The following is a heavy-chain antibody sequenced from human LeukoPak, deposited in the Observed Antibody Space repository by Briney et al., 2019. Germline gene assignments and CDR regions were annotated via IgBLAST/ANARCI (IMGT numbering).Heavy chain of an antibody. V-gene: IGHV4-38-2*01. Sequence: NASETLSLTCAVSGYSISSEYYWGWIRQHPGKGLEWIGSMHHSGNTNYNPSLKSRVTISTDTSKNQFSLKLSSVTAADTAIYYCARCNYHYSGSWYWFDPWGQGTLVTVSS. CDR2: MHHSGNT. D-gene: IGHD6-13*01. J-gene: IGHJ5*02. CDR3: ARCNYHYSGSWYWFDP. CDR1: GYSISSEYY.